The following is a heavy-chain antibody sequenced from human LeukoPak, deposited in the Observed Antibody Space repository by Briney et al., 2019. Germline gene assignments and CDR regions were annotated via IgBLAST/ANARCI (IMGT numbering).Heavy chain of an antibody. CDR1: GHTFTSYY. J-gene: IGHJ4*02. V-gene: IGHV1-46*01. CDR3: AREPPPEDCSSTSCYTYYFDY. D-gene: IGHD2-2*01. CDR2: INPSGGST. Sequence: GASVKVSCKASGHTFTSYYMHWVRQAPGQGLEWMGIINPSGGSTSYAQKFQGRVTMTRDMSTSTVYMELSSLRSEDTAVYYCAREPPPEDCSSTSCYTYYFDYWGQGTLVTVSS.